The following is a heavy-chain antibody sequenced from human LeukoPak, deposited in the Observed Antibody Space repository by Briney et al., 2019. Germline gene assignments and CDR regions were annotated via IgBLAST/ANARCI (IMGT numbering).Heavy chain of an antibody. Sequence: SETLSLTCAVYGGSFSGYYWSWIPQPPGKGLEWIGEINHSGSTNYNLSLKSRVTISVDTSKNQFSLKLSSVTAGDTAVYYCARGRPPAATFDYWGQGTLVTVSS. CDR2: INHSGST. CDR3: ARGRPPAATFDY. CDR1: GGSFSGYY. V-gene: IGHV4-34*01. D-gene: IGHD2-2*01. J-gene: IGHJ4*02.